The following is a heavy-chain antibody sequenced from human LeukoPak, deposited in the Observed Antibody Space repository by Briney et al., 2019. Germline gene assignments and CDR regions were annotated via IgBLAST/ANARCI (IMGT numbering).Heavy chain of an antibody. CDR3: ARGEQYSSEQYYYYYMDV. CDR1: GYTFTSYA. V-gene: IGHV1-3*01. CDR2: INAGNGNT. J-gene: IGHJ6*03. D-gene: IGHD6-25*01. Sequence: ASVKVSCKASGYTFTSYAMHWVRQAPGQRLEWMGWINAGNGNTKYSQKFQGRVTITRDTSASTAYMELSSLRSEDTAVYYCARGEQYSSEQYYYYYMDVWGKGTTVTVSS.